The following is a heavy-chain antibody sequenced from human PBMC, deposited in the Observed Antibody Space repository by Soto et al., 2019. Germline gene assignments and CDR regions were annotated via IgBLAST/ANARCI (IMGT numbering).Heavy chain of an antibody. Sequence: SETLSLTCTVSGGSISSYYWSWIRQPPGKGLEWIGYIYYSGSTNFNPSLKSRVTISVDTSKNQFSLKLSSVTAADTAVYYCARDFVAGTGNWFDPWGQGTLVTVSS. CDR2: IYYSGST. J-gene: IGHJ5*02. CDR3: ARDFVAGTGNWFDP. V-gene: IGHV4-59*01. D-gene: IGHD6-19*01. CDR1: GGSISSYY.